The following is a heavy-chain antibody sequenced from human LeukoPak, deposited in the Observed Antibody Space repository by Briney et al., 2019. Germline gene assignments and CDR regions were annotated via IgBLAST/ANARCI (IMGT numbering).Heavy chain of an antibody. D-gene: IGHD1-26*01. Sequence: GGSLRLFCAASGFTFSSYAMSWVRQAPGKGLEWVSAISGSGGSTYYADSVKGRFTISRDNSKNTLYLQMNSLRAEDTAVYYCAKGGPVGATPDYYYYYMDVWGKGTTVTVSS. CDR1: GFTFSSYA. CDR3: AKGGPVGATPDYYYYYMDV. CDR2: ISGSGGST. J-gene: IGHJ6*03. V-gene: IGHV3-23*01.